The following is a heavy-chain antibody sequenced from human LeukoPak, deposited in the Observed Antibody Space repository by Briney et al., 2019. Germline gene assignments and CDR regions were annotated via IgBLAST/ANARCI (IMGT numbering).Heavy chain of an antibody. CDR1: GGSISSGGYS. D-gene: IGHD2-21*02. J-gene: IGHJ3*02. Sequence: SETLSLTCAVSGGSISSGGYSWSWIRQPPGKGLEWIGYIYHSGSTYYNPSLKSRVTISVDRSKNQFSLKLSSVTAADTAVYYCARVCTTRGGGDCYGPRDAFDIWGQGTMVTVSS. V-gene: IGHV4-30-2*01. CDR2: IYHSGST. CDR3: ARVCTTRGGGDCYGPRDAFDI.